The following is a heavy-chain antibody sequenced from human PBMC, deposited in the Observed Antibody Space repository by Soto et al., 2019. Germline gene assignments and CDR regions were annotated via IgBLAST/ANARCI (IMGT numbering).Heavy chain of an antibody. V-gene: IGHV3-23*01. D-gene: IGHD3-16*02. Sequence: EVQLLESGGGLVQPGGSLRLSCAASGFTFSSYAMSWVRQAPGKGLAWVSAISGSGGSTYYADSVKGRFTISRDNSKNTLYLQMNSLRAEDTAVYYCVSTGYLGGGYWGQGTLVTVSS. J-gene: IGHJ4*02. CDR1: GFTFSSYA. CDR2: ISGSGGST. CDR3: VSTGYLGGGY.